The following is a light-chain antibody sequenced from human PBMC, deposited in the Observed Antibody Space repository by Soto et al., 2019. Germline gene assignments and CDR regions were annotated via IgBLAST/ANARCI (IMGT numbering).Light chain of an antibody. CDR2: DAF. CDR1: QNINNY. J-gene: IGKJ5*01. Sequence: DIQMTQSPSALSASGGDRVTITCQASQNINNYLKWYQQKPGRAPKLLIYDAFNLEAGVPSRFRGSGSGTDFTLTLSRLQPEDIATYYCQQYENPPTFGQGTRLEIK. CDR3: QQYENPPT. V-gene: IGKV1-33*01.